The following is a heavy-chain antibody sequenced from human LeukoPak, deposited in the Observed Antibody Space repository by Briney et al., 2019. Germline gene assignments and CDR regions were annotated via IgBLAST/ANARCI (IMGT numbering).Heavy chain of an antibody. CDR1: GGTFSSYA. CDR2: IIPIFGTA. CDR3: ARDRAAAGRGYNWFDP. D-gene: IGHD6-13*01. V-gene: IGHV1-69*05. J-gene: IGHJ5*02. Sequence: SVEVSCKASGGTFSSYAISWVRQAPGQGLEWMGRIIPIFGTANYAQKFQGRVTITTDESTSTAYMELSSLRSEDTAVYYCARDRAAAGRGYNWFDPWGQGTLVTVSS.